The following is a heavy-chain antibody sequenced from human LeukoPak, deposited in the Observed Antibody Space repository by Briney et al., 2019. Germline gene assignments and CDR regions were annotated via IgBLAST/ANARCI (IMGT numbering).Heavy chain of an antibody. V-gene: IGHV3-21*01. Sequence: GGSLRLSCAASGFAFSTYSMNWVRQAPGKGLEWVSSISSGSSYRYYADSVKGRFTISRDNAKNSLYLQMNSLRAEDTAVYYCASSDYGSGVDIDYWGQGSLATVSS. CDR2: ISSGSSYR. J-gene: IGHJ4*02. CDR3: ASSDYGSGVDIDY. D-gene: IGHD3-10*01. CDR1: GFAFSTYS.